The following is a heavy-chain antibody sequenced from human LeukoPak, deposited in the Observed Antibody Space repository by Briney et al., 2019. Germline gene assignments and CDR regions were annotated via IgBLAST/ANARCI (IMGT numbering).Heavy chain of an antibody. J-gene: IGHJ4*02. Sequence: PGGSLRLSCAASGFTFSSYWMHWVRHAPGKGLVWVSRINSDGSSTTYADSVKGRFTISRDNAKNTLYLQMNSLRAEDTAVYYCAMSYYGSVYWGQGTLVTVSS. CDR1: GFTFSSYW. CDR2: INSDGSST. V-gene: IGHV3-74*01. CDR3: AMSYYGSVY. D-gene: IGHD3-10*01.